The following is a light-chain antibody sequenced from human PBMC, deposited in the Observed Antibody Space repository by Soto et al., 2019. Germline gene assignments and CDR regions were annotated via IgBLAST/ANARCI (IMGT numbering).Light chain of an antibody. V-gene: IGKV3-11*01. CDR2: DAS. CDR3: QQRSNWQST. CDR1: QSVSSY. Sequence: EIVLTQSPATLSLSPGERATLSCRASQSVSSYLAWYQQKPGQAPRLLIYDASNRATGIPARFSGSGSGTDFTLTISSLAPEDFAVYYGQQRSNWQSTFGQGTRLEIK. J-gene: IGKJ5*01.